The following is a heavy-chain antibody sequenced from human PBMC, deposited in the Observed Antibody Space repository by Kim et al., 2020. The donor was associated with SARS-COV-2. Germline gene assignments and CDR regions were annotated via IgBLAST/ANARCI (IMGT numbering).Heavy chain of an antibody. V-gene: IGHV3-33*06. D-gene: IGHD2-15*01. CDR3: AKDGLRYCSGGSCWYFQH. CDR1: GFTFSSYG. CDR2: IWYDGSNK. Sequence: GGSLRLSCAASGFTFSSYGMHWVRQAPGKGLEWVAVIWYDGSNKYYADSVKGRFTISRDNSKNTLYLQMNSLRAEDTAVYYCAKDGLRYCSGGSCWYFQHWGQGTLVTVSS. J-gene: IGHJ1*01.